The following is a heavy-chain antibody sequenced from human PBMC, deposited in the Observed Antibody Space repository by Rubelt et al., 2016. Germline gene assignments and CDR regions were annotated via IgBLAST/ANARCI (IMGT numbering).Heavy chain of an antibody. D-gene: IGHD2-21*02. J-gene: IGHJ4*02. Sequence: GTTNYSPSLESRVTMSVDTSNNQVSLKLSSVTAADTAVYYCARSVVVTAAYLFDYWGQGILVTVSS. CDR3: ARSVVVTAAYLFDY. V-gene: IGHV4-59*10. CDR2: GTT.